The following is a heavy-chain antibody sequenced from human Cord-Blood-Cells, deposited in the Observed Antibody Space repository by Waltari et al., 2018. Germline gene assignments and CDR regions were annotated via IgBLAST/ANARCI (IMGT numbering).Heavy chain of an antibody. CDR2: INPNSGGT. V-gene: IGHV1-2*02. Sequence: QVQLVQSGAEVKKPGASVKVSCKASGYTFTGYYMHWVRQAPGQGLEWMGWINPNSGGTNYAQKFQGRVTMTRDTSISTAYMELSRLRSDDTAVYYCARGRYCSSTSCYAFDIWGQGTMVTVSS. D-gene: IGHD2-2*01. CDR3: ARGRYCSSTSCYAFDI. J-gene: IGHJ3*02. CDR1: GYTFTGYY.